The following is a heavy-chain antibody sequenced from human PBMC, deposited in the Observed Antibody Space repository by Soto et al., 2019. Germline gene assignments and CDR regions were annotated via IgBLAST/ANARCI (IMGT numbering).Heavy chain of an antibody. Sequence: PGESLKISCAASGFTVSSYYMTWVRQAQGKGLEWVSVIYSGGSTYYADSVKGRFTISRDNSKNTLYLQMNSLRAEDTAVYYCARGFKWLDYWGQGTLVTVSS. D-gene: IGHD5-12*01. J-gene: IGHJ4*02. V-gene: IGHV3-53*01. CDR2: IYSGGST. CDR1: GFTVSSYY. CDR3: ARGFKWLDY.